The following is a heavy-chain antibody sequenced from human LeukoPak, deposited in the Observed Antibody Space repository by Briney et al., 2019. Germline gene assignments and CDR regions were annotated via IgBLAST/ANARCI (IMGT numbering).Heavy chain of an antibody. V-gene: IGHV6-1*01. CDR1: GDSVSSNSAA. CDR2: TYYRSNWYN. D-gene: IGHD6-19*01. J-gene: IGHJ5*02. CDR3: ARDYFIAVAEVVPNWFDP. Sequence: PSQTLSLTCAISGDSVSSNSAAWNWIRQSPSRGLEWLGRTYYRSNWYNDYALSVKSRITINPDTSKNQFSLQLNSVTPEDTAVYYCARDYFIAVAEVVPNWFDPWGQGTLVTVSS.